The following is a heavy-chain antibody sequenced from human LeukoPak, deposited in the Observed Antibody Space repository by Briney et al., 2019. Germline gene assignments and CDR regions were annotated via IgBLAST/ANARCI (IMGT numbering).Heavy chain of an antibody. D-gene: IGHD5-24*01. Sequence: GGSLRLSCVASGFAFNIYSMNWVRQAPGKGLEWVSYIKYDSSTTYYGDSVKGRFTISRDNVKNSLYLQVSSLRAEDTAVYYCVRDGREGFDIWGHGTLVIVSS. CDR1: GFAFNIYS. CDR3: VRDGREGFDI. CDR2: IKYDSSTT. J-gene: IGHJ3*02. V-gene: IGHV3-48*04.